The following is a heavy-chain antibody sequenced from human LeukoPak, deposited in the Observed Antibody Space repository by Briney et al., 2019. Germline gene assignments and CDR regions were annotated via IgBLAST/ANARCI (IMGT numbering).Heavy chain of an antibody. CDR1: GFTFSSYE. CDR2: ISSSGSTM. CDR3: ASCSSTSCYNWFDP. V-gene: IGHV3-48*03. J-gene: IGHJ5*02. Sequence: GGSLRLSCAASGFTFSSYEMNWVRQAPGKGLEWISYISSSGSTMYYADSVKGRFTISRDNSKNTLYLQMNSLRAEDTAVYYCASCSSTSCYNWFDPWGQGTLVTVSS. D-gene: IGHD2-2*01.